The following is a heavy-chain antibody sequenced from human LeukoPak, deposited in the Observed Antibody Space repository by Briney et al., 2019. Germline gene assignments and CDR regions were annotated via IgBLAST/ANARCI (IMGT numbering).Heavy chain of an antibody. Sequence: TGGSLRLSCAASGFTFSSYDMHWVRQSTGRGLEWVAVISYDGSNQYCADAVKGRFTISRENSKNTLYLQMNSLRAEDTAVYYCAKEYSSGHFDYWGQGTLVTVSS. CDR2: ISYDGSNQ. V-gene: IGHV3-30*18. D-gene: IGHD6-19*01. CDR3: AKEYSSGHFDY. CDR1: GFTFSSYD. J-gene: IGHJ4*02.